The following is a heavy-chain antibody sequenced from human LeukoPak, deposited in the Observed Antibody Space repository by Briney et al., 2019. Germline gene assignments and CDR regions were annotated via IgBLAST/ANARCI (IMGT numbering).Heavy chain of an antibody. J-gene: IGHJ4*02. V-gene: IGHV3-48*02. D-gene: IGHD6-19*01. CDR2: ISSSSSTI. CDR3: ARSHSSGPHFDY. Sequence: GGSLRLSCAASGFTFNTYTIHWVRQAPGKGLEWVSYISSSSSTIYYADSVKGRFTISRDNAKNSLYLQMNSLRDEDTAVYYCARSHSSGPHFDYWGQGTLVTVSS. CDR1: GFTFNTYT.